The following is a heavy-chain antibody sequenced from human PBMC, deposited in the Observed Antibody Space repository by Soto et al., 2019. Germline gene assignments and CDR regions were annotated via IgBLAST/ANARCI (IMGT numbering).Heavy chain of an antibody. D-gene: IGHD4-17*01. CDR2: ISYDGSNK. Sequence: QVQLVESGGGVVQPGRSLRLSCAASGFTFSSYAMHWVRQAPGKGLEWVAVISYDGSNKYYADSVKGRFTIPRDNSKNTLYLQMNSLRAEDTAVYYCAREGDYGDYFDYWGQGTLVTVSS. J-gene: IGHJ4*02. CDR3: AREGDYGDYFDY. CDR1: GFTFSSYA. V-gene: IGHV3-30-3*01.